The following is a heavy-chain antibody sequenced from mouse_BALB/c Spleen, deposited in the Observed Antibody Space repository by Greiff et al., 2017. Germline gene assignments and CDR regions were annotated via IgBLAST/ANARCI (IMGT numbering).Heavy chain of an antibody. CDR2: ISTYYGDA. J-gene: IGHJ4*01. Sequence: QVQLKQSGAELVRPGVSVKISCKGSGYTFTDYATHWVKQSHAKSLEWIGVISTYYGDASYNQKFKGKATMTVDKSSSTAYMELARLTSEDSAIYYCARGGLYGYAMDYWGQGTSVTVSS. D-gene: IGHD1-1*02. V-gene: IGHV1S137*01. CDR1: GYTFTDYA. CDR3: ARGGLYGYAMDY.